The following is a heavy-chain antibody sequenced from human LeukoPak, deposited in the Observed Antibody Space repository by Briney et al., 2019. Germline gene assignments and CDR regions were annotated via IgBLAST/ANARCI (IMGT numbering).Heavy chain of an antibody. CDR3: AREELRGAVAGSAFDY. CDR2: IRQDGSER. Sequence: GGSLRLSCAASGFTFSSYWMSWVRQAPGKGLDWVANIRQDGSERYYVDSVKGRFTISRDNAKNSLYLQMNSLRAEDTAVYYCAREELRGAVAGSAFDYWGQGTLVTVSS. J-gene: IGHJ4*02. D-gene: IGHD6-19*01. V-gene: IGHV3-7*03. CDR1: GFTFSSYW.